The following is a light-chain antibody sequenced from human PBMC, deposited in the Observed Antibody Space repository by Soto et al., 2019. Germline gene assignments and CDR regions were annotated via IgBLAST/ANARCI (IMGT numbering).Light chain of an antibody. CDR2: GAS. J-gene: IGKJ1*01. CDR1: QSVSSNY. CDR3: HQYGSSPT. V-gene: IGKV3-20*01. Sequence: EPVLTQSPGTLSLSPGERATLSCRASQSVSSNYLAWYQQKPGRAPRLLIFGASNRAAGIPDRFSGSGSGTDFTLTISRLEPEDFAVYYCHQYGSSPTFGQGTKVEIK.